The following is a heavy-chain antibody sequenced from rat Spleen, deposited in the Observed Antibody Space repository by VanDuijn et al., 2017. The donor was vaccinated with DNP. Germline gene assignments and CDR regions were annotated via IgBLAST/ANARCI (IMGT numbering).Heavy chain of an antibody. CDR2: IGIRGAST. CDR1: GLTFSDYG. Sequence: EVKLVESGGGLVEPGRSVKVSCVASGLTFSDYGMAWVRQTPTRGLEWVASIGIRGASTFYRDSVKGRFSVSRDNAKSTLFLQMASLRSEDTATYYCTRQRLNWFSYWGQGTLVTVSS. V-gene: IGHV5S23*01. J-gene: IGHJ3*01. CDR3: TRQRLNWFSY.